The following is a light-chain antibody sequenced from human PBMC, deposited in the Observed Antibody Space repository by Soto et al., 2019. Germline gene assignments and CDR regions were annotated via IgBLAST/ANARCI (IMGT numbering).Light chain of an antibody. CDR3: QQGYRTPLT. J-gene: IGKJ4*01. Sequence: IQMTQSPSSLSAAVGDRVTITCRASQSIDDYVSWYHQRPGKAPKLLIYGASKLQGGVPSRFSGSGSGTEFTLTIRGLQREDFGTFFCQQGYRTPLTFGGGTRVDI. V-gene: IGKV1-39*01. CDR1: QSIDDY. CDR2: GAS.